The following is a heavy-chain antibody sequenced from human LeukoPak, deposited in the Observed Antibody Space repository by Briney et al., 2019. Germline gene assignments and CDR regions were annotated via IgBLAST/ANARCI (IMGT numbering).Heavy chain of an antibody. CDR2: ISHDGNVK. CDR1: GFTFHTYV. CDR3: ARDRDWMLYDY. D-gene: IGHD3-9*01. J-gene: IGHJ4*02. V-gene: IGHV3-33*01. Sequence: GGSLRLSCAGSGFTFHTYVMHWVRQVPGKGLEWVARISHDGNVKFYADSVKGRFTNSRDNSKNTLSLEMYSLRADDTAIYYCARDRDWMLYDYWGQGTLVTVSS.